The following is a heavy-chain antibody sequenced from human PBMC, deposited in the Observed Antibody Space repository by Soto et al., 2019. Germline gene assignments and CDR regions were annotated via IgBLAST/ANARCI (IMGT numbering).Heavy chain of an antibody. J-gene: IGHJ6*02. Sequence: PGGSLRLSCSASGFTFSSYAMHWVRRAPGKGLEYVSAISSNGGSTYYADSVKGRFTISSDNSKNTLYLQMSSLRAEDTAVYYCVKDSCSGGSCSFGYYYGMDVWGQGTTITVSS. CDR2: ISSNGGST. D-gene: IGHD2-15*01. V-gene: IGHV3-64D*08. CDR1: GFTFSSYA. CDR3: VKDSCSGGSCSFGYYYGMDV.